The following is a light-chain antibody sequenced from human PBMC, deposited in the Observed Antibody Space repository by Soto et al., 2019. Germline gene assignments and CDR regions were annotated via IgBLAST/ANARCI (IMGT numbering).Light chain of an antibody. V-gene: IGLV2-23*01. J-gene: IGLJ3*02. CDR3: GSYAGSSIWV. CDR2: EGN. CDR1: SSDVGRYNF. Sequence: QSALTQPASVSGSPGQSITISCTGTSSDVGRYNFVSWYQQYPGKAPKLMIYEGNKRPSGLSNRFSGSKSGNTASLTISGLQAEDEADYHCGSYAGSSIWVFGGGTKVTVL.